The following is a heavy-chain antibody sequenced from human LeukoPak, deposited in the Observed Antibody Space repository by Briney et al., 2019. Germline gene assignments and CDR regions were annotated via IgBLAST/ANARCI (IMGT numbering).Heavy chain of an antibody. CDR2: MNPNSGNT. CDR3: ARAVPRFLEWRAGYYFDY. D-gene: IGHD3-3*01. V-gene: IGHV1-8*03. Sequence: GASVKVSCKASGYTFTSYDINWVRQATGQGLEWMGWMNPNSGNTGYAQKFQGRVTITRNTSISTAYMELSSLRSEDTAVYYCARAVPRFLEWRAGYYFDYWGQGTLVTVSS. J-gene: IGHJ4*02. CDR1: GYTFTSYD.